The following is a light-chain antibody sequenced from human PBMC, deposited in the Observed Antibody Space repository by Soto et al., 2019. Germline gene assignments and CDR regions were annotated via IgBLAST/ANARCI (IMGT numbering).Light chain of an antibody. CDR1: SSDVGGYKY. CDR2: EVN. V-gene: IGLV2-8*01. CDR3: SSYAGINNLGV. Sequence: QPVLTQPPSASGSPGQSVTISCTGTSSDVGGYKYVSWYQQHPGKAPKLMIFEVNKRPSGVPDRFSGSKSGNTASLTVSGPQAEDEADYYCSSYAGINNLGVFGTGTKLTVL. J-gene: IGLJ1*01.